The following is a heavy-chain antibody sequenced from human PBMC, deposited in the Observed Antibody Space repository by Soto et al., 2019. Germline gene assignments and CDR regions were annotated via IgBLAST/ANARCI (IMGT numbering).Heavy chain of an antibody. CDR1: GFTFSSYG. D-gene: IGHD2-2*01. Sequence: QVQLVESGGGVVQPGRSLRLSCAASGFTFSSYGMHWVRQAPGKGLEWVAVIWYDGSNKYYADSVKGRFTISRDNSKNTLYLQMNSLRAADTAVYYCARGPSYCSSTSCYFSCWGHGTLVTVSS. CDR3: ARGPSYCSSTSCYFSC. J-gene: IGHJ4*01. V-gene: IGHV3-33*01. CDR2: IWYDGSNK.